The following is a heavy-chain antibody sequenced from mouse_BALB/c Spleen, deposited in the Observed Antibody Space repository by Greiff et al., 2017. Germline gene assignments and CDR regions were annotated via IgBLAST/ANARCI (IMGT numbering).Heavy chain of an antibody. CDR3: AGGGGAMDY. V-gene: IGHV1S132*01. CDR1: GYTFTSYW. Sequence: VQLQQSGAELVKPGASVKLSCKTSGYTFTSYWIQWVKQRPGQGLGWIGEIFPGTGTTYYNEKFKGKATLTIDTSSSTAYMQLSSLTSEDSAVYFCAGGGGAMDYWGQGTSVTVSS. J-gene: IGHJ4*01. CDR2: IFPGTGTT.